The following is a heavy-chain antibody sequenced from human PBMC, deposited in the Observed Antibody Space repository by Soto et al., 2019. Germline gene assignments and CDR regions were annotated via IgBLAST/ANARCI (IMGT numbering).Heavy chain of an antibody. Sequence: VQLQQWGAGLLKPSETLSLTCAVYGGSFSGYYWSWIRQPPGQGLVWIGEINHSGSTNYNPSLKSRVTISVDTSKNQFSLKLSSVTAADTAVYYCARIRYSSSWRSYYYYGMDVWGQGTTVTVSS. CDR2: INHSGST. CDR1: GGSFSGYY. D-gene: IGHD6-13*01. CDR3: ARIRYSSSWRSYYYYGMDV. V-gene: IGHV4-34*01. J-gene: IGHJ6*02.